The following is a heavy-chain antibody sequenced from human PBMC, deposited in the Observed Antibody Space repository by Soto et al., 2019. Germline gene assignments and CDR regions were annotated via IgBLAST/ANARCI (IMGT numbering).Heavy chain of an antibody. Sequence: SETLSLTCTVSGGFISSYYWCWIRQSPGKGLEWIGNIYYNGSARYNSSLKTRVTISVDRSKNQFSLKLSSVTAADTAVYYCARDRAVAGKFYYYYYGMDVWGQGTTVTVSS. CDR3: ARDRAVAGKFYYYYYGMDV. V-gene: IGHV4-59*12. CDR2: IYYNGSA. CDR1: GGFISSYY. D-gene: IGHD6-19*01. J-gene: IGHJ6*02.